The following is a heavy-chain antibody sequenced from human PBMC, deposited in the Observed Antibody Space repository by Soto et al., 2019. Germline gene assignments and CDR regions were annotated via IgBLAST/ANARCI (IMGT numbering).Heavy chain of an antibody. D-gene: IGHD1-26*01. Sequence: GGSLRLSCAASGFTFSTYWMSWVRQAPGKGLEWVANIKQDGSEKYYVDSVKGRFTISRDNAKNSLYLQMNSLRAEDTAVYYCAKDQSGSPSSDFDYWGQGTLVTVSS. V-gene: IGHV3-7*03. CDR3: AKDQSGSPSSDFDY. CDR2: IKQDGSEK. CDR1: GFTFSTYW. J-gene: IGHJ4*02.